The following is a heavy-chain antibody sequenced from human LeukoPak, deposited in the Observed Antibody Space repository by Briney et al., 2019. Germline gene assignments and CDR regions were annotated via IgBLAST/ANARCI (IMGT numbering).Heavy chain of an antibody. J-gene: IGHJ4*02. Sequence: SETLSLTCAVYGGSFSGYYWSWIRQPPGKGLEWIGEINLSGSTNYNPSLKSRVTISVDTSKNQFSLKLSSVTAADTAVYYCARGRDYYGSGSYYNIDYWGQGTLVTVSS. CDR1: GGSFSGYY. V-gene: IGHV4-34*01. CDR2: INLSGST. D-gene: IGHD3-10*01. CDR3: ARGRDYYGSGSYYNIDY.